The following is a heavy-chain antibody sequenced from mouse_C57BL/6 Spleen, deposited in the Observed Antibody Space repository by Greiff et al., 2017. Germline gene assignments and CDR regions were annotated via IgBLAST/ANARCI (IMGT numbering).Heavy chain of an antibody. CDR2: ISSGGSYT. Sequence: VQLKESGGDLVKPGGSLKLSCAASGFTFSSYGMSWVRQTPDKRLEWVATISSGGSYTYYPDSVKGRFTISRDNAKNTLYLQMSSLKSEDTAMYYCARKHSSWFAYWGQGTLVTVSA. CDR1: GFTFSSYG. V-gene: IGHV5-6*01. CDR3: ARKHSSWFAY. J-gene: IGHJ3*01. D-gene: IGHD3-1*01.